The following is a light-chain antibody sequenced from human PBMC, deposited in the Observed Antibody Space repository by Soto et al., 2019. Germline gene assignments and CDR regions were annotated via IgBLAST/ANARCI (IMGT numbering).Light chain of an antibody. CDR1: SRDVGAYNY. J-gene: IGLJ2*01. V-gene: IGLV2-14*01. CDR3: SSYTDSSTVL. Sequence: QSALTQPASVSGSPGQSVTISCTGTSRDVGAYNYVYWYQHHPGKAPKLIIYEVVYRPSGISSRFSGYKSGNTASLAIAGLQAEDEADYYCSSYTDSSTVLFGGGTQLTVL. CDR2: EVV.